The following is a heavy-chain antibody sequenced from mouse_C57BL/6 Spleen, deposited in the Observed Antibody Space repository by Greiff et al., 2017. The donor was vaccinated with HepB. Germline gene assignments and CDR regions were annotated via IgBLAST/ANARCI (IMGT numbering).Heavy chain of an antibody. V-gene: IGHV1-76*01. CDR2: IYPGSGNT. Sequence: QVQLQQSGAELVRPGASVKLSCKASGYTFTDYYINWVKQRPGQGLEWIARIYPGSGNTYYNEKFKGKATLTAEKSSSTAYMQLSSLTSEDSAVYFCARGFTTVVAFDYWGQGTTLTVSS. CDR3: ARGFTTVVAFDY. CDR1: GYTFTDYY. J-gene: IGHJ2*01. D-gene: IGHD1-1*01.